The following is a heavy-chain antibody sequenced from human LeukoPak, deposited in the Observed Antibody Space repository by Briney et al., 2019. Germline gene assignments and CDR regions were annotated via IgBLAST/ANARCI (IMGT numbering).Heavy chain of an antibody. CDR2: IYYSGST. Sequence: PSETLSLTCTVSGGSISGYYWSWIRQPAGKGLEWIGSIYYSGSTYYNPSLKSRVTISVDTSKNQFSLKLSSVIAADTAVYYCARAALYYYYYYMDVWGKGTTVTVSS. V-gene: IGHV4-4*07. CDR1: GGSISGYY. CDR3: ARAALYYYYYYMDV. J-gene: IGHJ6*03.